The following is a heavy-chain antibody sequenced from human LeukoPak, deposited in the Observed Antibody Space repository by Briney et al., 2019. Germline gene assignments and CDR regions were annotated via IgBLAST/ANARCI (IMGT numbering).Heavy chain of an antibody. CDR1: GFTFSSYS. D-gene: IGHD2-15*01. J-gene: IGHJ6*02. CDR2: ISYDGSNK. V-gene: IGHV3-30*18. CDR3: AKELAARDMDV. Sequence: GGSLRLSCAASGFTFSSYSMNWVRQTPGKGLEWVAVISYDGSNKYYADSVKGRFTISRDNSKNTLYLQMNSLRAEDTAVYYCAKELAARDMDVWGQGTTVTVSS.